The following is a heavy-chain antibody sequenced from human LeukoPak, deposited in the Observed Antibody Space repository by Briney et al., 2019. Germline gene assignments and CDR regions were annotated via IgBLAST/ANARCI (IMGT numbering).Heavy chain of an antibody. D-gene: IGHD3-22*01. CDR3: ARGGDYYDSSGYYYVS. V-gene: IGHV1-2*02. CDR1: GYTFTGYY. CDR2: INPNSGGT. Sequence: ASVKVSCKASGYTFTGYYMHWVRQAPGQGLEWMGWINPNSGGTNYAQKFQGRVTMTRDTPISTAYMELSGLRSDDTAVYYCARGGDYYDSSGYYYVSWGQGTLVTVSS. J-gene: IGHJ5*02.